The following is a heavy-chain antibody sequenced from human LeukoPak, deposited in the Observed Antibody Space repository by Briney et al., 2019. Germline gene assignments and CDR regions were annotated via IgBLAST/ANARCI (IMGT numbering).Heavy chain of an antibody. Sequence: SETLSLTCTVSGGSISSSSYYWGWIRQPPGKGLEWIGSIYYSGSTYYNPSLKSRVTISVDTSKNQFSLKLSSVTAADTAVYYCARDRLVRGVYYYYGMDVWGQGTTVTVSS. V-gene: IGHV4-39*07. CDR3: ARDRLVRGVYYYYGMDV. J-gene: IGHJ6*02. CDR1: GGSISSSSYY. D-gene: IGHD3-10*01. CDR2: IYYSGST.